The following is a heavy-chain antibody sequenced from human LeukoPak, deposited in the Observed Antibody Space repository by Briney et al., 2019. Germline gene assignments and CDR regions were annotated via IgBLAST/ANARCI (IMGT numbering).Heavy chain of an antibody. CDR2: ISYDGSNK. V-gene: IGHV3-30*18. Sequence: GGSLRLSCAASGFTFSSYGMHWVRQAPGKGLEWVAVISYDGSNKYYADSVKGRFTISGDNSKNTLYLQMNSLRAEDTAVYYCAKNQGYCSGGSCYMGYYYYGMDVWGQGTTVTVSS. J-gene: IGHJ6*02. CDR3: AKNQGYCSGGSCYMGYYYYGMDV. CDR1: GFTFSSYG. D-gene: IGHD2-15*01.